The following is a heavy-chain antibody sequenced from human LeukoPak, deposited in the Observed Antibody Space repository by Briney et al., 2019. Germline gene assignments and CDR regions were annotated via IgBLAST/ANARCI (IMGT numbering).Heavy chain of an antibody. CDR1: GYTFTSYA. Sequence: ASVKVSCKASGYTFTSYAMNWVRQAPGQGLEWMGWINTNTGNPTYAQGFTGRFVFSLDTSVNTAYPQISSLKAEDTAVYYCARLDLGYDYVWGSLYYFDYWGQGTLVTVSS. D-gene: IGHD3-16*01. CDR2: INTNTGNP. CDR3: ARLDLGYDYVWGSLYYFDY. V-gene: IGHV7-4-1*02. J-gene: IGHJ4*02.